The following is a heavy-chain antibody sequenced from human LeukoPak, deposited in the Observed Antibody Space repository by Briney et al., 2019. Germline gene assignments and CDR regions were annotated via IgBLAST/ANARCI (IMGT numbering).Heavy chain of an antibody. CDR3: ASCLAVPVLPDS. J-gene: IGHJ4*02. Sequence: GGSLRLSCAASGFTFSRHWMHWVRQAPGKGLVWVSRSNSDGSSTNYADSVKGRFTISRDNAKNTLYLQMNSLRAEHTSVYYCASCLAVPVLPDSWGQGTLVSVSS. CDR1: GFTFSRHW. V-gene: IGHV3-74*01. CDR2: SNSDGSST. D-gene: IGHD6-19*01.